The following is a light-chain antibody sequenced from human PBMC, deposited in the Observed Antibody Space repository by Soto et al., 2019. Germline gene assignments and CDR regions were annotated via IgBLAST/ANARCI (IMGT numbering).Light chain of an antibody. Sequence: QSVLTQPPSVSRAPGQRVTISCTGDSSSIGAGYDVHWYQQLPGTAPKLLIYGSTIRPSGVPDRFSASKSGASASLAIAGLQPEDEADYYCQSFDTSLRVLFGGGTKVTVL. CDR1: SSSIGAGYD. CDR2: GST. V-gene: IGLV1-40*01. J-gene: IGLJ2*01. CDR3: QSFDTSLRVL.